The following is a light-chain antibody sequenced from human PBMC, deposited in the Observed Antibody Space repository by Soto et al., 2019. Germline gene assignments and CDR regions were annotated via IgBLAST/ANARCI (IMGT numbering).Light chain of an antibody. V-gene: IGKV1-39*01. Sequence: DIQMTQSPASLSASVEDRVTITCRASQTVRTYLNWYQQKPGKAPKLLIYAASNLQSGVPSRFSGSGSGTEFTLSISSLQPEDFATYYCQQGYSTTPITFGQGTRLEI. CDR2: AAS. J-gene: IGKJ5*01. CDR3: QQGYSTTPIT. CDR1: QTVRTY.